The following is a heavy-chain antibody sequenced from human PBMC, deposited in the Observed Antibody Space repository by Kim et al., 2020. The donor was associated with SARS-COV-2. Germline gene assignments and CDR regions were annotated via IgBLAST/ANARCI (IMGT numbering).Heavy chain of an antibody. V-gene: IGHV5-51*04. Sequence: GESLKISCKASEYTFNNYWIGWVRQMPGKGLQWLGIIYPGDSDTKYNPSVQGQVTISADRPLTTAYLQWSSLKASDTAIYYCARAPSGTFSPYYFDYFGQ. CDR3: ARAPSGTFSPYYFDY. CDR2: IYPGDSDT. J-gene: IGHJ4*02. D-gene: IGHD1-26*01. CDR1: EYTFNNYW.